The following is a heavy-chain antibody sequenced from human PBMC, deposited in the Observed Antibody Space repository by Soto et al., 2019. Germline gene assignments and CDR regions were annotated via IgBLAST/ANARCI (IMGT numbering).Heavy chain of an antibody. CDR1: GFTFSTYC. Sequence: EVQLVESGGGIVQPGGSLRLSCVASGFTFSTYCMHWVRQAPGKGLVWVSRIRGDGNDANYADSVRGRFSISRDNAKSTLYLQMNSLRAEDTAVYYCAGDLASGSGSLGHWGQGTLVTVSS. D-gene: IGHD3-10*01. V-gene: IGHV3-74*01. CDR2: IRGDGNDA. CDR3: AGDLASGSGSLGH. J-gene: IGHJ4*02.